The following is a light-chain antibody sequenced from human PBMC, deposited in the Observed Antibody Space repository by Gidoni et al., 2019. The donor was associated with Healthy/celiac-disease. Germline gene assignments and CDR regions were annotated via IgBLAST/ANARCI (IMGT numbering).Light chain of an antibody. CDR1: QSISSY. J-gene: IGKJ2*01. CDR2: AAS. CDR3: QQSYSTPRT. Sequence: DIQMTHSPSSLSASVGDRVTITCRASQSISSYLNWYQQKPGKAPKLLIYAASSLQSGVPSRFSGSGSETDFTLTISSLQPEDFATYYCQQSYSTPRTFGQGTKLEIK. V-gene: IGKV1-39*01.